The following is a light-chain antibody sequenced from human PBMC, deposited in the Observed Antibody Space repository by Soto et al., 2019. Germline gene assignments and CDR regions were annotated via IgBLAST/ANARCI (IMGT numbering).Light chain of an antibody. V-gene: IGKV3-11*01. CDR2: DAS. J-gene: IGKJ4*01. CDR1: QRFSSY. CDR3: QQRYTWPLT. Sequence: EVVLKLSPATLSLTPGERATLSCMARQRFSSYLAWSQRKPGQVPRPLIYDASNRATGIPARFSGSGSGTDLTLTISSLETEDFAGYYCQQRYTWPLTFCGGAMV.